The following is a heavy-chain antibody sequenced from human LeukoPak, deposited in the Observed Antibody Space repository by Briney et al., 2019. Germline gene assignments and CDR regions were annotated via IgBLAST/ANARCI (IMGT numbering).Heavy chain of an antibody. V-gene: IGHV3-23*01. CDR1: GFTFSSYG. CDR3: AKVGQNYDILTYYFDY. D-gene: IGHD3-9*01. Sequence: GGSLRLSCAASGFTFSSYGMSWVRQAPGKGLEWVSAISGSGGSTYYADSVKGRFTISRDTSKNALYLQMNSLRVEDTAVYYCAKVGQNYDILTYYFDYWGQGTLVTVSS. CDR2: ISGSGGST. J-gene: IGHJ4*02.